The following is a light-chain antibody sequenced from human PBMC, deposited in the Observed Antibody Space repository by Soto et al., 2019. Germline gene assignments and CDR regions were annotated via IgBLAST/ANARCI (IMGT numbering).Light chain of an antibody. Sequence: QSVLTQPASVSGSPGQSITISCTGTSSDVGGYKYVSWYQQYPGKAPKLMMYDVSNRPSGVSNRFSGSKSGNTASLTISGLRAEDEADYYCGSYTTSSNYVFGTGTKVTVL. CDR2: DVS. CDR3: GSYTTSSNYV. CDR1: SSDVGGYKY. V-gene: IGLV2-14*01. J-gene: IGLJ1*01.